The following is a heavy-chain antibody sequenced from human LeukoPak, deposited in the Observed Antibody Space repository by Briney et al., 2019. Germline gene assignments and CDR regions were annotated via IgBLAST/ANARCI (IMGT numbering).Heavy chain of an antibody. CDR1: GYTFTGYY. Sequence: ASVKVSCKASGYTFTGYYMHWVRQAPGQGLEWMGWINPNSGGTNYAQKFQGRVTMTRDTSISTAYMELSGLRSDDTAVYYCARGYYDFWSGSSGDAFDIWGQGTMVTVSS. J-gene: IGHJ3*02. CDR3: ARGYYDFWSGSSGDAFDI. V-gene: IGHV1-2*02. D-gene: IGHD3-3*01. CDR2: INPNSGGT.